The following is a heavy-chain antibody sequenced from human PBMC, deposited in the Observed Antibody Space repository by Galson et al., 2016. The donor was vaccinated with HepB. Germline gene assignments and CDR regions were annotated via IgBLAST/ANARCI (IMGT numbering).Heavy chain of an antibody. CDR2: IKEDGTDT. Sequence: SLRLSCAASGFTFNAYWMTWVRQTPGKGLEWLANIKEDGTDTHYLDSVKDRFTISRDNAKKSLYLQMNSLRVEDTAVYYCATTFWSGPYWGQGTLVTGSS. V-gene: IGHV3-7*01. J-gene: IGHJ4*02. CDR1: GFTFNAYW. CDR3: ATTFWSGPY. D-gene: IGHD3-3*01.